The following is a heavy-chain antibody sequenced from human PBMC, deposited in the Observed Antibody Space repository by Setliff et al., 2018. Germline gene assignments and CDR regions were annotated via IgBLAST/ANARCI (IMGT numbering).Heavy chain of an antibody. CDR2: IYHSGST. CDR1: GYSISSGYY. Sequence: PSETLSLTCAVSGYSISSGYYWGWIRQPPGKGLEWIGSIYHSGSTYYNPSLKSRVTISVDTSKNQFSLKLSSVTAADTAVYYCARQSHYYDSSGLDYWGQGTPVTVSS. J-gene: IGHJ4*02. D-gene: IGHD3-22*01. CDR3: ARQSHYYDSSGLDY. V-gene: IGHV4-38-2*01.